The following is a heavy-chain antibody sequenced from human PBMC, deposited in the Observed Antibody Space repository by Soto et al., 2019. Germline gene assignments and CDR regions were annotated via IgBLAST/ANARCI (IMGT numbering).Heavy chain of an antibody. D-gene: IGHD3-10*01. CDR2: ITDTGGDA. V-gene: IGHV3-23*01. Sequence: EVQLLESGGGLVQPGGSLRLSCAASGFFFNGFDVSWVRQAPGMGLEWVSTITDTGGDAKYADSVRGRFTISRDNSKKTLYLQMSSLRADDSAVYFCARGSKDSYPGSRIFDFWGRGTLVTVSS. J-gene: IGHJ4*02. CDR3: ARGSKDSYPGSRIFDF. CDR1: GFFFNGFD.